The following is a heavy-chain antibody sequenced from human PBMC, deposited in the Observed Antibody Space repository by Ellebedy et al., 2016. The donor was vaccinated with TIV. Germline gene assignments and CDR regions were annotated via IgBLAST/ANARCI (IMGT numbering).Heavy chain of an antibody. CDR1: GFTFSRYA. D-gene: IGHD3-22*01. CDR3: ARAPHYYDSSGYPLGYGMDV. CDR2: ISHDGSNK. J-gene: IGHJ6*02. V-gene: IGHV3-30*04. Sequence: GGSLRLXCAASGFTFSRYAMHWVRQAPGKGLEWVAVISHDGSNKYYADSVKGRFTISRDNSKNTLYLQMNSLRAEDTAVYYCARAPHYYDSSGYPLGYGMDVWGQGTTVTVSS.